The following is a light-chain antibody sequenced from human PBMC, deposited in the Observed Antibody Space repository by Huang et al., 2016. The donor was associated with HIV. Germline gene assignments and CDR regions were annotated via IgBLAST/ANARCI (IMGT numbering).Light chain of an antibody. Sequence: DIQMTKPPSPLSASEGTGVPITCRASQTINSYLHWYQQKPGKAPQLLIYAASNLQSGVPSRFSGSGSGTDFTLTISSLQPEDFATYYCQQTYSSPRTFGQGTKVDIK. CDR2: AAS. V-gene: IGKV1-39*01. J-gene: IGKJ1*01. CDR1: QTINSY. CDR3: QQTYSSPRT.